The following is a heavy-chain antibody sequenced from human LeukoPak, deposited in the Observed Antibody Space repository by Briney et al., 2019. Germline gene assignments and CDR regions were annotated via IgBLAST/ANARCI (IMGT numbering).Heavy chain of an antibody. CDR2: IRPDTGGT. J-gene: IGHJ5*02. Sequence: ASVKVSCKASGYTFTAYYMHWVRQAPGQGLERMGWIRPDTGGTNYEQKFQGRVTMTRDTSIRTAYMELSRLRSDDTAVYYCARDAYGDYNWFDPWGQGTLVTVSS. CDR3: ARDAYGDYNWFDP. V-gene: IGHV1-2*02. CDR1: GYTFTAYY. D-gene: IGHD4-17*01.